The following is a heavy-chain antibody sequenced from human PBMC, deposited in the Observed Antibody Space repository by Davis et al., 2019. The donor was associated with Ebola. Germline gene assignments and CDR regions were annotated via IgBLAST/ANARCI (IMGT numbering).Heavy chain of an antibody. Sequence: GESLKISCAASGFTFRNYWMSWVRQAPGKGLEWVSSISSSSSYIYYADSVKGRFTVSRDNAKNSLYLQVNSLRLEDTAVYHCARDGDFWSGYYTGFDYWGQGTLVTVSS. D-gene: IGHD3-3*01. J-gene: IGHJ4*02. CDR1: GFTFRNYW. CDR3: ARDGDFWSGYYTGFDY. V-gene: IGHV3-21*01. CDR2: ISSSSSYI.